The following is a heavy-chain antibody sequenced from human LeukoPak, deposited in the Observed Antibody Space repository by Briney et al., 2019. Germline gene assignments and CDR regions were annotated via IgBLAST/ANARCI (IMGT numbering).Heavy chain of an antibody. J-gene: IGHJ4*02. V-gene: IGHV4-59*01. CDR2: IYYSGST. D-gene: IGHD3-22*01. CDR3: ARVRADGYYYDSSGYYPNLYFDY. CDR1: GGSISSYY. Sequence: RPSETLSLTCTVSGGSISSYYWSLIRQPPGKGLEWIGYIYYSGSTNYNPSLKSRVTISVDTSKNQFSLKLSSVTAADTAVYYCARVRADGYYYDSSGYYPNLYFDYWGQGTLVTVSS.